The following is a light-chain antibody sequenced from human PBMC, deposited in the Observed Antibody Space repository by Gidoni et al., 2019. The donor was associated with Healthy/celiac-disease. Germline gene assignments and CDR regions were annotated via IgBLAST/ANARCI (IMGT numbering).Light chain of an antibody. CDR2: DAS. Sequence: IVLTPSPATLSLSPGERATLSCRASQSVSSYLAWYQQKPGQAPRLLIYDASNRATGIPARFSGSGSGKDFTRTISSLEPEDCAVYYCQQRSNGPSFGQGTRLEIK. CDR1: QSVSSY. CDR3: QQRSNGPS. J-gene: IGKJ5*01. V-gene: IGKV3-11*01.